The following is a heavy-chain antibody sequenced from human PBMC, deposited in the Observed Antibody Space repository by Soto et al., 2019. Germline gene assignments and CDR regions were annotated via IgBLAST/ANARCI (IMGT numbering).Heavy chain of an antibody. D-gene: IGHD5-18*01. CDR3: AKEGGYSYGYPFDY. V-gene: IGHV3-23*01. Sequence: GGSLRLSCAASGFTFSSYAMSWVRQAPRKGLEWVSAIIGSGGSTYYADSVKGRFTISRDNSKNTLYLQMNSLRAEDTAVYYCAKEGGYSYGYPFDYWGQGTLVTVSS. J-gene: IGHJ4*02. CDR2: IIGSGGST. CDR1: GFTFSSYA.